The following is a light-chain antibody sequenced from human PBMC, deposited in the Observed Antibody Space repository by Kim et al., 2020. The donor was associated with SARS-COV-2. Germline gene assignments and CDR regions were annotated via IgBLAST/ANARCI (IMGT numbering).Light chain of an antibody. CDR2: GAS. J-gene: IGKJ4*01. CDR3: QQYSTSPLT. CDR1: QSVTNSY. Sequence: EIVLTQSPGTLSLSPGERGTLSCRASQSVTNSYLAWYQQKPGQTPRLLIFGASTRATGIPDRFSGSGSGTDFTLTITRLEPEDSAVYFCQQYSTSPLTFGGGTKVDIK. V-gene: IGKV3-20*01.